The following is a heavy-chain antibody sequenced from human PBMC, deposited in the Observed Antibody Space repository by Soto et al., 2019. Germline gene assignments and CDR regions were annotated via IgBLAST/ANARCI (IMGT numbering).Heavy chain of an antibody. Sequence: GGSLRLSCTASGFTFGDYPMSWFRQAPGKGLEWVGFIRSKAYGGTTDYAASVKGRFTISRDDSKRIAYLQMNSLKTEDTAVYYCTRDKSGYSGYDPKYYYYMDVWGKGTTVTVSS. D-gene: IGHD5-12*01. CDR2: IRSKAYGGTT. CDR3: TRDKSGYSGYDPKYYYYMDV. V-gene: IGHV3-49*03. CDR1: GFTFGDYP. J-gene: IGHJ6*03.